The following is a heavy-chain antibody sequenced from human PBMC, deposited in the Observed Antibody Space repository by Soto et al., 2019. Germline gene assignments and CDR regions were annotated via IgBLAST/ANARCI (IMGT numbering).Heavy chain of an antibody. V-gene: IGHV3-33*01. CDR2: IWYDASHR. D-gene: IGHD3-16*01. Sequence: QEHLVESGGGVVQPGRSLTLSCAASGFSFTTYDMHWVRQAPGKGPEWVAVIWYDASHRYYADSVKGRFTISRDNSKNTLYLQMTNLRADDTAVYYCARGFHSTCLPSDWGRGTLVTVSS. CDR1: GFSFTTYD. CDR3: ARGFHSTCLPSD. J-gene: IGHJ4*02.